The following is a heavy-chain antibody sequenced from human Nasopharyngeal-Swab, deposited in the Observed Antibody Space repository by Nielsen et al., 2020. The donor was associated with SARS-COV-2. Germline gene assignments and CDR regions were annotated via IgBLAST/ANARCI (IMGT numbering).Heavy chain of an antibody. Sequence: ASVKVSCKPSGYSFIGYDMHWVRQAPGQGLEWMGWINPNSGGTHYAQKFQGRVTMTWDTSTSTAYMELSRLRSDDTAVYYCARDATGDEYFDYWGQGTLVTVSS. V-gene: IGHV1-2*02. J-gene: IGHJ4*02. D-gene: IGHD7-27*01. CDR1: GYSFIGYD. CDR2: INPNSGGT. CDR3: ARDATGDEYFDY.